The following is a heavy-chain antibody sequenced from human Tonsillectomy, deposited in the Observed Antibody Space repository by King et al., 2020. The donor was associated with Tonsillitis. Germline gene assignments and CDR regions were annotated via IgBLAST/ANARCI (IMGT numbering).Heavy chain of an antibody. D-gene: IGHD3-3*01. Sequence: VQLVESGGGLVKPGGSLRLSCAASGFTFSSYSMNWVRQAPGKGLEWVSSISSSSSYIYYAESVKGRFTISRDNAKTSLYLQMNSLRAEDTAVYYCARVEDYDFWSGYYGFGAFDIWGQGTMVTVSS. CDR2: ISSSSSYI. V-gene: IGHV3-21*01. CDR3: ARVEDYDFWSGYYGFGAFDI. CDR1: GFTFSSYS. J-gene: IGHJ3*02.